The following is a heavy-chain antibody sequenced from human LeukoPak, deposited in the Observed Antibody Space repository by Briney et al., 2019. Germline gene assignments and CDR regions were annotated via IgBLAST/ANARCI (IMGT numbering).Heavy chain of an antibody. J-gene: IGHJ4*02. D-gene: IGHD3-3*01. Sequence: PGGSLRLSCAASGFTFSSYAMSWVRQAPGKGLEWVSVISGSGGSTIYADSVKGRFTISRDNSKNTLYLQMNSLRAEDTAVYYCAKVVHDFWSGSDYWGQGTLVTVSS. V-gene: IGHV3-23*01. CDR1: GFTFSSYA. CDR2: ISGSGGST. CDR3: AKVVHDFWSGSDY.